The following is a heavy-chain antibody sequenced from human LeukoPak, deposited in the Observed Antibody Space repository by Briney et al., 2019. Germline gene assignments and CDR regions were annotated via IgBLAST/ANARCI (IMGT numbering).Heavy chain of an antibody. J-gene: IGHJ4*02. V-gene: IGHV3-53*01. CDR2: IYSGGTT. CDR1: GFTVSSNY. CDR3: ASGYSYGRLFDY. Sequence: GGSLRLSCAASGFTVSSNYMSWFRQAPGKGLEWVSVIYSGGTTDYADSVKGRFTISRDNSKNTLYLQMNSLRAEDTAVYYCASGYSYGRLFDYWGQGTLVTVSS. D-gene: IGHD5-18*01.